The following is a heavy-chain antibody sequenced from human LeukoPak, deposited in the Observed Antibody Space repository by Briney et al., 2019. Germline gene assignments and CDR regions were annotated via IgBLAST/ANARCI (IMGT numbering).Heavy chain of an antibody. D-gene: IGHD1-26*01. CDR2: IYYGGST. CDR3: AGSYAKVGATLFDY. CDR1: GGSISSYY. Sequence: SETLSLTCTVSGGSISSYYWSWIRQPPGKGLEWIGYIYYGGSTNYNPSLKSRVTISVDTSKNQFSLKLSSVTAADTAVYYCAGSYAKVGATLFDYWGQGTLVTVSS. J-gene: IGHJ4*02. V-gene: IGHV4-59*01.